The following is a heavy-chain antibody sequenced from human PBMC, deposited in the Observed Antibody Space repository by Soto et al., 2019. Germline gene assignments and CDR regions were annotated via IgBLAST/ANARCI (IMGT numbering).Heavy chain of an antibody. Sequence: PSETLSLTCTVSGGSISSSSYYWGWIRQPPGKGLEWIGSIYYSGSTYYNPSLKSRVTISVDTSKNQFSLKLSSVTAAGTAVYYCARHTPAISISDHWGQGTLVTVSS. CDR1: GGSISSSSYY. CDR2: IYYSGST. D-gene: IGHD2-15*01. J-gene: IGHJ4*02. CDR3: ARHTPAISISDH. V-gene: IGHV4-39*01.